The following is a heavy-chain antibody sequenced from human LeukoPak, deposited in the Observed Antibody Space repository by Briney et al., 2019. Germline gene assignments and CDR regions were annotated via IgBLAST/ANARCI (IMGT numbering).Heavy chain of an antibody. CDR1: GFTFNNYA. V-gene: IGHV3-23*01. D-gene: IGHD1-14*01. J-gene: IGHJ6*02. CDR2: ISGSGGTT. Sequence: GGSLRLSCAASGFTFNNYAMNWVRQAPGKGLEWVSVISGSGGTTYYADSVKGRFTISRDSSKNTLYLQMNSLRAEDTAIYYCAKVSGGGLYYDGMDVWGQGTTVTVSS. CDR3: AKVSGGGLYYDGMDV.